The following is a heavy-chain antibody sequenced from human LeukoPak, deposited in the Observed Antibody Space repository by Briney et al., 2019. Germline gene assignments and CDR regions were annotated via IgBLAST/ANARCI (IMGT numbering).Heavy chain of an antibody. CDR3: ARADFWSGLDY. CDR2: IYYSGST. Sequence: SETLSLTCTVSGGSISSGDYYWSWIRQPPGKGLEWIGYIYYSGSTYYNPSLKSRVTISVDTSKNQFSLKLSSVTAADTAVYYRARADFWSGLDYWGQGTLVTVSS. CDR1: GGSISSGDYY. D-gene: IGHD3-3*01. J-gene: IGHJ4*02. V-gene: IGHV4-30-4*01.